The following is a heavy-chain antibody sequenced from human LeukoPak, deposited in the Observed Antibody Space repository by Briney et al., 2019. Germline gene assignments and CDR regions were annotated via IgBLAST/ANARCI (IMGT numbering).Heavy chain of an antibody. CDR2: ISGSGGST. CDR3: ARAPRYSYASDY. CDR1: GFTFSSYA. V-gene: IGHV3-23*01. J-gene: IGHJ4*02. Sequence: GGSLRLSCAASGFTFSSYAMSWVRQAPGKGLEWVSAISGSGGSTYYADSVKGRFTISRDNSKNTLYLQMNSLRAEDTAVYYCARAPRYSYASDYWGQGTLVTVSS. D-gene: IGHD5-18*01.